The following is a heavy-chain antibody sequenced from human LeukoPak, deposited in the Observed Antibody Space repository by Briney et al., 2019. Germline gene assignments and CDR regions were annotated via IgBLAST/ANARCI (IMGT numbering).Heavy chain of an antibody. CDR2: ISGSGGST. CDR3: ATRTYDYVWGSYRSNFDY. Sequence: GGSLRLSCAASGFTFSSYAMSWVRQAPGKGLEWVSAISGSGGSTYYADSVKGRFTISRDNSKNTLYLQMNSLRAEDTAVYYCATRTYDYVWGSYRSNFDYWDQGTLVTVSS. J-gene: IGHJ4*02. V-gene: IGHV3-23*01. D-gene: IGHD3-16*02. CDR1: GFTFSSYA.